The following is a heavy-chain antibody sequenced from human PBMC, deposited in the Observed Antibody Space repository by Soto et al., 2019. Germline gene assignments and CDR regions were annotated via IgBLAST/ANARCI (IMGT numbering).Heavy chain of an antibody. D-gene: IGHD4-17*01. V-gene: IGHV3-23*01. CDR3: AKGLRVIYYYYGMDV. Sequence: GGSLRLSCAASGFTFSSYAMSWVRQAPGKGLEWVSAISGSGGSTYYADSVKGRFTISRDNSKNTLYLQMNSLRAEDTAVYYCAKGLRVIYYYYGMDVWGQGTTVTVSS. CDR2: ISGSGGST. CDR1: GFTFSSYA. J-gene: IGHJ6*02.